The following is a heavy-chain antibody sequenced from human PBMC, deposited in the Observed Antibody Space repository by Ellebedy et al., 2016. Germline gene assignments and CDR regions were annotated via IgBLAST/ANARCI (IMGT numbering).Heavy chain of an antibody. CDR2: INHSGST. CDR3: ARGLTIVIIPAAIIWFDP. D-gene: IGHD2-2*01. V-gene: IGHV4-34*01. J-gene: IGHJ5*02. Sequence: SQTLSLTXXVYGGSFSGYYWSWIRQPPGKGLEWIGEINHSGSTNYNPSLKSRVTMSVDTSKNQFSLKLSSVTAADTAVYYCARGLTIVIIPAAIIWFDPWGQGTLVTVSS. CDR1: GGSFSGYY.